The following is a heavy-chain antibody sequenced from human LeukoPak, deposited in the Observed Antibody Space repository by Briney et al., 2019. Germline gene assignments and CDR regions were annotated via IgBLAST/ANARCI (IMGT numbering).Heavy chain of an antibody. V-gene: IGHV1-69*04. CDR2: IIPILGIA. J-gene: IGHJ4*02. D-gene: IGHD3-22*01. CDR1: GGTFSSYA. CDR3: ARSTGDYYDSSGSVA. Sequence: SVKVSCKASGGTFSSYAISWVRQAPGQGLEWMGRIIPILGIANYAQKFQGRVTITADKSTSTAYKELSSLRSEDTAVYYCARSTGDYYDSSGSVAWGQGTLVTVSS.